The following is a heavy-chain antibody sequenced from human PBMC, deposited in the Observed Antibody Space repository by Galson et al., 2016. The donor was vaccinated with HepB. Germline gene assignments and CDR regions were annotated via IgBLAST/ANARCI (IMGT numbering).Heavy chain of an antibody. CDR2: IGHSGGYI. Sequence: LRLSCAASTFTFSSFAMSWVRQAPGKGLEWVSSIGHSGGYIYYADSVKGRFTISRDNSNNTLYLQMNSLRAEDTAVYYCARHPDYYDNSGYLDYWGQGTLVTVSS. V-gene: IGHV3-23*01. CDR1: TFTFSSFA. CDR3: ARHPDYYDNSGYLDY. J-gene: IGHJ4*02. D-gene: IGHD3-22*01.